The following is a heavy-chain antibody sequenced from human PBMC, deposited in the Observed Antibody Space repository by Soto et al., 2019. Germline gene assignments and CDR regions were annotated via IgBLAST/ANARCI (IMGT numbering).Heavy chain of an antibody. V-gene: IGHV3-33*01. D-gene: IGHD3-3*01. CDR1: GFTFSSYG. Sequence: QVQLVESGGGVVQPGRSLRLSCAASGFTFSSYGMHWVRQAPGKGLEWVAVIWYDGSNKYYADSVKGRFTISRDNSKNTLYLQMNSLRAEDTAVYYCARDRPSYYDFWSGYPRDYYGMDVWGQGTTVTVSS. J-gene: IGHJ6*02. CDR2: IWYDGSNK. CDR3: ARDRPSYYDFWSGYPRDYYGMDV.